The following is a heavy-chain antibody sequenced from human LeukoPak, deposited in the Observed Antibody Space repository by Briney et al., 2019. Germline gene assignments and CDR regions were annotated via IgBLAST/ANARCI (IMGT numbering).Heavy chain of an antibody. V-gene: IGHV4-59*01. Sequence: SETLSLTCTVSGGSISSYYWSWIRQPPGKGLEWIGYIYYSGSTNYNPSLKSRVTISVDTSKNQFSLKLSSVTAADTAVYYCARDDAGYCSSTSCQEGAFDIWGQGTMVTVSS. CDR2: IYYSGST. CDR1: GGSISSYY. J-gene: IGHJ3*02. CDR3: ARDDAGYCSSTSCQEGAFDI. D-gene: IGHD2-2*01.